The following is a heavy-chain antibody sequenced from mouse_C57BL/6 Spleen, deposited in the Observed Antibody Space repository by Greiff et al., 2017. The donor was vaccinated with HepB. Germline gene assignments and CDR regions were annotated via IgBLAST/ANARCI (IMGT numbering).Heavy chain of an antibody. CDR3: ARKELLDYAMDY. D-gene: IGHD1-1*01. CDR1: GYTFTDYN. Sequence: EVQLQESGPELVKPGASVKMSCKASGYTFTDYNMHWVKQSHGKSLEWIGYINPNNGGTSYNQKFKGKATLTVNKSSSTAYMELRSLTSEDSAVYYCARKELLDYAMDYWGQGTSVTVSS. CDR2: INPNNGGT. J-gene: IGHJ4*01. V-gene: IGHV1-22*01.